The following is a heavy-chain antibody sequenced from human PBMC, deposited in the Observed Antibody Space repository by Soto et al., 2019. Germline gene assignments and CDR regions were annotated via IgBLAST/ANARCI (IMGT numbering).Heavy chain of an antibody. CDR3: ARDFGAYCTNGVCPLGYYGMEV. CDR2: IIPIFGTA. V-gene: IGHV1-69*13. D-gene: IGHD2-8*01. CDR1: GGTFSSYA. Sequence: SVKVSCKASGGTFSSYAISWVRQAPGQGLEWMGGIIPIFGTANYAQKFQGRVTITADESTSTAYMELSSLRSEDTAVYYCARDFGAYCTNGVCPLGYYGMEVWGQVTTVTVS. J-gene: IGHJ6*02.